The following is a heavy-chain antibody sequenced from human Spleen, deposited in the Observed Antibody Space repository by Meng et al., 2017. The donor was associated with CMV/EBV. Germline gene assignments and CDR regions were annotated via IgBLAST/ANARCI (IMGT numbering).Heavy chain of an antibody. CDR2: ISPDGSVT. V-gene: IGHV3-7*01. CDR1: GLTFSSYW. Sequence: GGSLRLSCEVSGLTFSSYWMAWARQVPGKELKWVANISPDGSVTYYVDSVTGRFTISRDNTKASFYLQMTSLRAEDTAVYYCLTETSLKGFDYWGQGSLVTVFS. J-gene: IGHJ4*02. D-gene: IGHD1-14*01. CDR3: LTETSLKGFDY.